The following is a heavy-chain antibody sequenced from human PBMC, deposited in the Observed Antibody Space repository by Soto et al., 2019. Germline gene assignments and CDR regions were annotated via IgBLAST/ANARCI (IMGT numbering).Heavy chain of an antibody. Sequence: GGSLRLSCAASGFTFSSYWMSWVRQAPGKGLEWVANIKQDGSEKYYADSVKGRFTISRDNSKNTLYLQMNSLRAEDTAVYYCARDLLGIAARLGIDYWGQGTLVTVSS. J-gene: IGHJ4*02. CDR2: IKQDGSEK. V-gene: IGHV3-7*01. CDR3: ARDLLGIAARLGIDY. CDR1: GFTFSSYW. D-gene: IGHD6-6*01.